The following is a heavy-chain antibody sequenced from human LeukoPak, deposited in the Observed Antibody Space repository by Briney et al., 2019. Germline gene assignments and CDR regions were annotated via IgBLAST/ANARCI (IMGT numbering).Heavy chain of an antibody. V-gene: IGHV1-46*01. Sequence: ASVKVSCKASGYTFTSYYMRWVRQAPGQGLEWMGIINPSGGSTSYAQKFQGRVTMTRDTSTSTVYMELSSLRSEDTAVYYCARDSRIPGIAVAGGIDYWGQGTLVTVSS. CDR1: GYTFTSYY. CDR2: INPSGGST. J-gene: IGHJ4*02. CDR3: ARDSRIPGIAVAGGIDY. D-gene: IGHD6-19*01.